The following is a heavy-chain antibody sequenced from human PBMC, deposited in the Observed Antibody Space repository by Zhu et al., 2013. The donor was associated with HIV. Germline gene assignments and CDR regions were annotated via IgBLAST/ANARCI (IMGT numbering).Heavy chain of an antibody. Sequence: QVQLVQSGAEVKKPGASVKVSCKASGYTFTNYYMHWVRQAPGQGLEWMGIINPSGGSTTYAQKFQGRVTMTRDTSTSTVYMELSSLRSEDTAVYYCARAFYYGGNSDTAYYFDYWGQGTLVTVSS. J-gene: IGHJ4*02. CDR1: GYTFTNYY. D-gene: IGHD4-17*01. CDR2: INPSGGST. CDR3: ARAFYYGGNSDTAYYFDY. V-gene: IGHV1-46*03.